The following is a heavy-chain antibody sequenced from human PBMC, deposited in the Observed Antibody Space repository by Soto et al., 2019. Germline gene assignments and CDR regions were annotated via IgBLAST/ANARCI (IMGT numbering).Heavy chain of an antibody. Sequence: SETLSLTCAVYGGSFSGYYWSWIRQPPGKGLEWIGEINHSGSTNYNPSLKSRVTISVDTSKNQFSLKLGSVTAADTAVYYCGRGGGGHCSSTSCRLYYYYGMDVWGQGTTVTVSS. CDR2: INHSGST. CDR1: GGSFSGYY. V-gene: IGHV4-34*01. CDR3: GRGGGGHCSSTSCRLYYYYGMDV. J-gene: IGHJ6*02. D-gene: IGHD2-2*01.